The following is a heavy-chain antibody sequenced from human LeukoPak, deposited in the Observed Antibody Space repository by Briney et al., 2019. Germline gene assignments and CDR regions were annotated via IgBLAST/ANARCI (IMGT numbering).Heavy chain of an antibody. D-gene: IGHD5-24*01. CDR3: AKDSREMATEMDV. V-gene: IGHV3-48*03. J-gene: IGHJ6*04. CDR1: GFTFSSYE. CDR2: ISSSGSTK. Sequence: GGSLRLSCAASGFTFSSYEMNWVRQAPGKGLEWVSYISSSGSTKYYADSVKGRFTISRDNAKNSLYLQMNSLRTEDTALYYCAKDSREMATEMDVWGKGTTVTVSS.